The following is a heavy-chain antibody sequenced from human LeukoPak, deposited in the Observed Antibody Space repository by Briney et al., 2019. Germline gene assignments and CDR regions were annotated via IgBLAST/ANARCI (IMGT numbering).Heavy chain of an antibody. V-gene: IGHV3-30*03. J-gene: IGHJ4*02. CDR2: ISDDETYK. CDR1: GFTFSSYW. CDR3: TRGMLRQPPDY. Sequence: GGSLRLSCAASGFTFSSYWMSRVRQAPGKGLEWVTAISDDETYKFYADSVKGRFTISRDNSKNTLYLQMNSLRVEDTAIYYCTRGMLRQPPDYWGQGMLVTVSS. D-gene: IGHD3-10*02.